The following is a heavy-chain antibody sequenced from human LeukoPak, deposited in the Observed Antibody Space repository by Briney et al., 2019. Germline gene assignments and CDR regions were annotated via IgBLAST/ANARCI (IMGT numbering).Heavy chain of an antibody. Sequence: KASETLSLTCTVYGGSFSGYYWSWIRQPPGKGLEWIGEINRSGSTNYNPSLKSRVTISVDTSKNQFSLKLSSVTAADTAVYYCARRAYGSGSYSGFDYWGQGTLVTVSS. J-gene: IGHJ4*02. D-gene: IGHD3-10*01. CDR3: ARRAYGSGSYSGFDY. CDR2: INRSGST. V-gene: IGHV4-34*01. CDR1: GGSFSGYY.